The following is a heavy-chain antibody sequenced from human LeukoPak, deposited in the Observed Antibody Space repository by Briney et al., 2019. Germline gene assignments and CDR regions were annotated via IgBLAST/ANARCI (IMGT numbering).Heavy chain of an antibody. J-gene: IGHJ5*02. CDR1: GYTFTSYD. V-gene: IGHV1-24*01. CDR3: ATYTVTTLNWFDP. CDR2: FDPEDGET. D-gene: IGHD4-17*01. Sequence: ASVKVSCKASGYTFTSYDINWVRQAPGKGLEWMGGFDPEDGETIYAQKFQGRVTMTEDTSTDTAYMELSSLRSEDTAVYYCATYTVTTLNWFDPWGQGTLVTVSS.